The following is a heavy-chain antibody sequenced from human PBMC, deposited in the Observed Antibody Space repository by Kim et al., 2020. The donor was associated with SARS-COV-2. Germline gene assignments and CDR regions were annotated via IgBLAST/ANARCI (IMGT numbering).Heavy chain of an antibody. CDR1: GFTFSSYA. Sequence: GGSLRLSCAASGFTFSSYAMNWVRQAPGKGLEWVSAISGSGGSTYYADSVKGRFTISRDNSKNTLYLQMNSLRAEDTAVYYCAKGPYGAARLGWFDPWGQGTLVTVSS. V-gene: IGHV3-23*01. J-gene: IGHJ5*02. D-gene: IGHD6-6*01. CDR3: AKGPYGAARLGWFDP. CDR2: ISGSGGST.